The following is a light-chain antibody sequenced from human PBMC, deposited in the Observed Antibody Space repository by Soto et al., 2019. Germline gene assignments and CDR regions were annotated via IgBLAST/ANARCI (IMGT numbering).Light chain of an antibody. CDR2: GAS. V-gene: IGKV3-20*01. J-gene: IGKJ1*01. CDR3: QQYGASPQT. Sequence: IVLTQSPASLSVSQGERATISCRASQSVSSSYLAWYQQKPGQAPRLLIYGASSRATDIPDRFSGSGSGTDFTLTISRLEPDDFAVYYCQQYGASPQTFGQGTKVDI. CDR1: QSVSSSY.